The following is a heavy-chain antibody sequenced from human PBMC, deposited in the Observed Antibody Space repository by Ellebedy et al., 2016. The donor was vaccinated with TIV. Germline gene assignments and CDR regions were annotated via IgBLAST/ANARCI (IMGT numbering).Heavy chain of an antibody. V-gene: IGHV3-21*01. D-gene: IGHD1-26*01. Sequence: PGGSLRLSCAASGFTFSSYWMHWVRQAPGKGLEWVSSISSSNNYIHYADSVRGRFTISRDDAKNSLFLQMNSLRAEDTAVYYCARFQARATYFDNWGQGALVTVSS. CDR2: ISSSNNYI. CDR3: ARFQARATYFDN. CDR1: GFTFSSYW. J-gene: IGHJ4*02.